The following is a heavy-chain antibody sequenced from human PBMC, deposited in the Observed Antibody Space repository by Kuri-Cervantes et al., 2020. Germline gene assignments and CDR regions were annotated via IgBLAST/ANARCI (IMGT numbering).Heavy chain of an antibody. CDR3: AREDYYYMGV. Sequence: GESLKISCAASGFTFNSYGMHWVRQAPGKGLEWVAVIWYDGSNKYYADSVKGRFTTSKDNSKNTLYLQMNSLRAEDTALYYCAREDYYYMGVWGKGTTVTVSS. V-gene: IGHV3-33*01. CDR1: GFTFNSYG. J-gene: IGHJ6*03. CDR2: IWYDGSNK.